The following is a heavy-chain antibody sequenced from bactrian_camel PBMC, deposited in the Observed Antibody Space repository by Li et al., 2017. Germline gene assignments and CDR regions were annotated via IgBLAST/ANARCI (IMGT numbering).Heavy chain of an antibody. Sequence: VQLVESGGGSVQTGGSLRLERAPKIDIINFCVGWFRQAPGKEREGVASVDRAGSSSYADFVKGRFTISRSNAKNTLALQMNNLTSEDTAVYYCAADRLVISGVCVGEYNFWGHGTQVTVS. CDR3: AADRLVISGVCVGEYNF. D-gene: IGHD2*01. CDR1: IDIINFC. CDR2: VDRAGSS. V-gene: IGHV3S53*01. J-gene: IGHJ4*01.